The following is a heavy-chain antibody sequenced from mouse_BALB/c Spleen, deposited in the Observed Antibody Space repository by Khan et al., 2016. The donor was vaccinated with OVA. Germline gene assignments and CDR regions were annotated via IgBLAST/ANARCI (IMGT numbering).Heavy chain of an antibody. CDR3: TRYGNYAHWYFDV. V-gene: IGHV5-6-4*01. Sequence: EVELVESGGGLVNPGGSLKLSCAASGFSFSSYTMSWVRQTPEKRLEWVATISSGSTYTYYPDSVKGRFTISRDNAKNTLYLQMSRLKSEDTAMYYCTRYGNYAHWYFDVWGAGTTVTVSS. J-gene: IGHJ1*01. D-gene: IGHD2-1*01. CDR2: ISSGSTYT. CDR1: GFSFSSYT.